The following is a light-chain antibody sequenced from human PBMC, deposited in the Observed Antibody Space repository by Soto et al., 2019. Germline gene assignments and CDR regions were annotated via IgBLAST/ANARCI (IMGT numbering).Light chain of an antibody. CDR3: QEYTRYSWT. J-gene: IGKJ1*01. V-gene: IGKV1-5*01. CDR1: QSGGAW. Sequence: DIQMPPSPSTLSASVGDRVTITCRASQSGGAWLAWYQQKPGKAPKFLIYEASNLESGVPSRFSVRGSGTEFTLTISSLQPDDVATYYRQEYTRYSWTFGQGTKVDIK. CDR2: EAS.